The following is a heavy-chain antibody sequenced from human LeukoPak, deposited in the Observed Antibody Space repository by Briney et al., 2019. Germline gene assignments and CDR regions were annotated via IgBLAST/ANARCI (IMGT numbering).Heavy chain of an antibody. CDR1: GGSISSSSYY. CDR3: ARPEDSSGTDY. D-gene: IGHD3-22*01. CDR2: IYYSGST. J-gene: IGHJ4*02. Sequence: PSETLSLTCTVSGGSISSSSYYWGWIRQPPGKGPEWIGSIYYSGSTYYNPSLKSRVTISVDTSKNQFSLKLSSVTAADTAVYYCARPEDSSGTDYWGQGTLVTVSS. V-gene: IGHV4-39*01.